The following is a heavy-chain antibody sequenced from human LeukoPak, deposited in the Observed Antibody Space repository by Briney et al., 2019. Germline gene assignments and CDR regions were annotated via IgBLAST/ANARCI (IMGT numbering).Heavy chain of an antibody. V-gene: IGHV1-18*01. J-gene: IGHJ3*02. CDR1: GYTLTSYG. D-gene: IGHD4-11*01. Sequence: ASVKVSCKASGYTLTSYGISWVRQAPGQGLEWMGWISAYNGNTNYAQKLQGRVTMTTDTSTSTAYMELSSLRSEDTAVYYCARRGDYSNYKGAFDIWGQGTMVTVSS. CDR2: ISAYNGNT. CDR3: ARRGDYSNYKGAFDI.